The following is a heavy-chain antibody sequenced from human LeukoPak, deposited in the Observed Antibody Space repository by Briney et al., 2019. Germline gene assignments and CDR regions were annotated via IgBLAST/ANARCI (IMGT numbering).Heavy chain of an antibody. V-gene: IGHV1-3*01. CDR2: INGGLENT. D-gene: IGHD3-10*01. CDR1: GYTFTNYA. Sequence: GASVKVSCKASGYTFTNYAIHWVRQAPGQSLEWMGQINGGLENTKYSQRFPGRVTITRDISANTVYMELSSLTSEDTAVYYCARAEVLLSYGHNKHCLDVWGQGTTVTVSS. CDR3: ARAEVLLSYGHNKHCLDV. J-gene: IGHJ6*02.